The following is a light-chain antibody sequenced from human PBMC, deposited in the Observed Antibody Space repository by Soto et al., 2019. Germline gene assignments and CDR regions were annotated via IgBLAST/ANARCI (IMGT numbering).Light chain of an antibody. CDR3: SAYTTSNTLI. Sequence: QSVLTQPASVSGSPGQSVTISCTGTSSDVGGYDYVSWYQQHPGTAPKLILYEVNNRPSGVSNRFSGSKSGNTASLIISGLQTEDEANYYCSAYTTSNTLIFGTGTKGTVL. CDR2: EVN. V-gene: IGLV2-14*01. CDR1: SSDVGGYDY. J-gene: IGLJ1*01.